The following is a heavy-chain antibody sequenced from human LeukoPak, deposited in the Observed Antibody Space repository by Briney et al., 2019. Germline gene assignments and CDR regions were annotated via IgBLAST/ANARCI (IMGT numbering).Heavy chain of an antibody. CDR3: AKDKRKLGTDAFGM. Sequence: GGSLRLSCAASGFIFSDYGMHWVRQAPGKGLEWVAVIWYDGSNRYYGDSVKGRFTISRDNSKNTLYLQMNSLRAEDTAVYYCAKDKRKLGTDAFGMWGQGTMVTVSS. V-gene: IGHV3-33*03. CDR1: GFIFSDYG. J-gene: IGHJ3*02. D-gene: IGHD7-27*01. CDR2: IWYDGSNR.